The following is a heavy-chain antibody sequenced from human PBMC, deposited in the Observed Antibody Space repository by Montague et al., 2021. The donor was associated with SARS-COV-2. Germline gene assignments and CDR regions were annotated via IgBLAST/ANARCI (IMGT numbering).Heavy chain of an antibody. V-gene: IGHV4-39*01. CDR3: ARRNYCSSSSCYNGGFDN. CDR2: VFYRGNT. CDR1: GGSIGTGYYF. Sequence: SETLSLTYTVSGGSIGTGYYFWSWIRQSPGKGLEWLGTVFYRGNTYYNPSLRSRVTISVDTSTNQFSLKLTSVTVAETAIYFCARRNYCSSSSCYNGGFDNWGQGAVVTVSS. J-gene: IGHJ3*02. D-gene: IGHD2-2*01.